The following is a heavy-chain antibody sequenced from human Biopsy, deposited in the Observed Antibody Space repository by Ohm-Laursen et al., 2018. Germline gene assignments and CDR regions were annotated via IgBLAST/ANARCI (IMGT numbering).Heavy chain of an antibody. CDR3: ARDRGYYSDRTVPGYFDL. J-gene: IGHJ2*01. CDR2: IYYTGNT. CDR1: GDSISTYY. D-gene: IGHD3-22*01. Sequence: GTLSLTCTVSGDSISTYYWCWIWQPPRPGLQLIGYIYYTGNTDYNPSLQSRVTISVDMSKNHFSLRLRSMTPADTAMYYCARDRGYYSDRTVPGYFDLWGRGTLVTVSS. V-gene: IGHV4-59*01.